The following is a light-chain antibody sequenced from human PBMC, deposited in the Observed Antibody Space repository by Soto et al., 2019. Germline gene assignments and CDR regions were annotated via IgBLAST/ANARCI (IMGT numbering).Light chain of an antibody. V-gene: IGKV1-9*01. CDR2: AAS. CDR1: QDIRSY. CDR3: QQLNSFPIT. Sequence: DIQMSHSPSSLSACTGDAVTMTCRASQDIRSYLACYQQKAGRAPKLLIYAASTLQSEVPSRFSGSGSGTEFTLTISSLQPEDFATYYCQQLNSFPITFGQGTRLEIK. J-gene: IGKJ5*01.